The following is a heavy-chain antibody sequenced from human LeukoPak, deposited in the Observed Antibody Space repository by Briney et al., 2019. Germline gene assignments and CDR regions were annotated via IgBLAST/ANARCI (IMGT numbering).Heavy chain of an antibody. CDR3: AKDISYGDYFFVYFQY. CDR1: GFTFSSYA. Sequence: PGGSLRLSCAASGFTFSSYAMSWVRQAPGKGLEWVSAISGSGGSTYYADSVKGRFTISRDNSKNTLYLQMNSLRAEDTAVYYCAKDISYGDYFFVYFQYWGQGSLVTVSS. D-gene: IGHD4-17*01. J-gene: IGHJ1*01. V-gene: IGHV3-23*01. CDR2: ISGSGGST.